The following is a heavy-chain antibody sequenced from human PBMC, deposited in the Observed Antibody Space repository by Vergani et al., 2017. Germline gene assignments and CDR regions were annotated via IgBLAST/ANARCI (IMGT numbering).Heavy chain of an antibody. V-gene: IGHV4-39*01. CDR1: ADSISSGSYY. D-gene: IGHD6-19*01. Sequence: QLQLQQSGPGLVKPSETLFLTCTVSADSISSGSYYWGWIRQPPGKSLDWIGSIYYSGLTYYNPSLKSRVSISVDTSKNQFSLKVTSVTAADTAVYFGATQRPGSGLSPGDFDDWGQGILLTVSS. J-gene: IGHJ4*02. CDR2: IYYSGLT. CDR3: ATQRPGSGLSPGDFDD.